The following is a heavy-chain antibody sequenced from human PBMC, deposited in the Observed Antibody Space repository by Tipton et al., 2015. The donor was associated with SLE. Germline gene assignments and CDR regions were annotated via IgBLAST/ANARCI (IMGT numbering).Heavy chain of an antibody. CDR2: INPNSGGT. D-gene: IGHD2-2*01. V-gene: IGHV1-2*02. CDR1: GYTFTGYY. CDR3: ASAPYCSSTSCYAEVLYAFDI. Sequence: QLVQSGAEVKKPGASVKVSCKASGYTFTGYYMHWVRQAPGQGLEWMGWINPNSGGTNYAQKFQGRVTMTRDTSISTAYMELSRLRSDDTAVYYCASAPYCSSTSCYAEVLYAFDIWGQGTMVTVSS. J-gene: IGHJ3*02.